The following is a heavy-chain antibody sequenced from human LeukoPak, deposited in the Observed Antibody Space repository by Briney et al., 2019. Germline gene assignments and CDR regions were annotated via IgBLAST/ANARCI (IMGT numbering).Heavy chain of an antibody. V-gene: IGHV3-30*18. CDR1: GFTFSSYG. J-gene: IGHJ4*02. Sequence: GGSLRLSCAASGFTFSSYGMHWVRQAPGKGLEWVAVISYDGSNKYYADSVKGRFTISRDNSKNTLYLQMNSLRAEDTAVYHCAKDLRAIAALGVFDYWGQGTLVTVSS. CDR2: ISYDGSNK. D-gene: IGHD2-2*01. CDR3: AKDLRAIAALGVFDY.